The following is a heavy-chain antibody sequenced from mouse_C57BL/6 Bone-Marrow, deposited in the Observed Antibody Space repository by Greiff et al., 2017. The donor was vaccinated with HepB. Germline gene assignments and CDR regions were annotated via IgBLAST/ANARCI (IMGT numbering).Heavy chain of an antibody. J-gene: IGHJ4*01. Sequence: EVQLQQSGPELVKPGASVKISCKASGYTFTDYYMNWVKQSHGKSLEWIGDINPNNGGTSYNQKFKGKATLTVDKSSSTAYMELRSLTSEDSAVYYCARSYSNYPYYAMDYWGQGTSVTVSS. CDR1: GYTFTDYY. CDR2: INPNNGGT. CDR3: ARSYSNYPYYAMDY. D-gene: IGHD2-5*01. V-gene: IGHV1-26*01.